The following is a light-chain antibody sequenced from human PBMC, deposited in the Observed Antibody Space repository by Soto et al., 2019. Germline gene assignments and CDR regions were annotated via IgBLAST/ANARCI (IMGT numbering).Light chain of an antibody. J-gene: IGKJ2*01. CDR3: QQRSDWPFT. CDR2: DIS. V-gene: IGKV3-11*01. Sequence: EIVLTQSPATLSLSPGERATLSCRASQSISNYLAWYQQKPGQAPRLLIYDISNRATGIPARFSGSGYGTDFTLTISSLEPEDFAVYYCQQRSDWPFTFGKGTKLEIQ. CDR1: QSISNY.